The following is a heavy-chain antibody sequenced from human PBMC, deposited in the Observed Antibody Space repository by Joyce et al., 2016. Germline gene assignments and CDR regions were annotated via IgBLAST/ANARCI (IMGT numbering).Heavy chain of an antibody. Sequence: EVQLVESGGGLVKPGESLRLSCTASGFIFSSYSMTWVRQVQGKGLEWVSSISRDNTYIFHADSVKGRFTISRDNARNSLYLQMNSLRAEDTAVYYCARDVLTTVTKAYGYWGQGTLVAVSS. D-gene: IGHD4-11*01. V-gene: IGHV3-21*01. J-gene: IGHJ4*02. CDR2: ISRDNTYI. CDR1: GFIFSSYS. CDR3: ARDVLTTVTKAYGY.